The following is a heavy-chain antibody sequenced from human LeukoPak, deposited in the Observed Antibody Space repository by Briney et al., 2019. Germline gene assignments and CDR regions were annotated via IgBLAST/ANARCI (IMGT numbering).Heavy chain of an antibody. CDR2: IWYDGSNK. CDR3: ARDEGLHMFDY. CDR1: GFTFSSYG. V-gene: IGHV3-33*08. Sequence: PGGSLRLSCAASGFTFSSYGMHWVRQAPGKGLEWVAVIWYDGSNKYYADSVKGRFTISRDNSKNTLYLQMNSLRAEDTAVYYCARDEGLHMFDYWGQGTLVTVSS. J-gene: IGHJ4*02.